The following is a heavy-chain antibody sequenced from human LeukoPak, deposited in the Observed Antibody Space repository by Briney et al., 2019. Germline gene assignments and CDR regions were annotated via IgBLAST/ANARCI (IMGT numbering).Heavy chain of an antibody. D-gene: IGHD5-18*01. J-gene: IGHJ4*02. V-gene: IGHV4-31*03. CDR3: AASVDTAMND. CDR1: GGSISSGGYY. Sequence: SETLSLTCTVSGGSISSGGYYWSWIRQHPGKGLEWIGYIYYSGSTYYNPSLKSRVTMSVDTSKNQFSLKLSSVTAADTAVYYCAASVDTAMNDWGQGTLVTVSS. CDR2: IYYSGST.